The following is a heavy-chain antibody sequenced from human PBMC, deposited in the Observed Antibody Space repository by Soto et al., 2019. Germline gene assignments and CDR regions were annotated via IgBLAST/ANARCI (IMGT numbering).Heavy chain of an antibody. CDR2: IKTDGTST. Sequence: GGSLRLSCVASGFTFSNYWMHWVRQAPGKGLVWVSRIKTDGTSTSYADSVKGRFTTSRDNAKNTLYLQMNSLRAEDTAVYYCLMLVLPGNRLLYSYQATLFSDS. V-gene: IGHV3-74*01. D-gene: IGHD2-2*01. CDR1: GFTFSNYW. J-gene: IGHJ5*01. CDR3: LMLVLPGNRLLYSYQATLFSDS.